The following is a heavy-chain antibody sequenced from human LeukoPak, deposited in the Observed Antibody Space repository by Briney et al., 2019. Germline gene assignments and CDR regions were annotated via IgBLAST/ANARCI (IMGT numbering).Heavy chain of an antibody. J-gene: IGHJ4*02. V-gene: IGHV3-74*01. CDR2: INSDGSTT. CDR1: GFTFSSYW. CDR3: ARPHTGFDS. Sequence: GGSLRLSCTASGFTFSSYWMRWVRQAPGKGLVWVSRINSDGSTTTYADSVKGRFTISRDNAKNTLYLQMNSLRVEDTAVYYCARPHTGFDSWGQGTLVTVSS.